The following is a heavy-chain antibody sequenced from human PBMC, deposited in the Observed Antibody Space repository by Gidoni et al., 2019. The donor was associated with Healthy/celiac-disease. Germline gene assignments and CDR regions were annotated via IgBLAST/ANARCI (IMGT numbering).Heavy chain of an antibody. CDR2: ISSSSSTI. CDR1: GFTFRSYS. V-gene: IGHV3-48*02. CDR3: ARPGEPGIAVAYDY. D-gene: IGHD6-19*01. J-gene: IGHJ4*02. Sequence: VQLVESGGGLVQPGGSLILSCAASGFTFRSYSMNWVRHAPGKGLELVSYISSSSSTIYYADSGKGRFTISRDNAKNALYLQMNSLRDEDTAVYYCARPGEPGIAVAYDYWGQGTLVTVSS.